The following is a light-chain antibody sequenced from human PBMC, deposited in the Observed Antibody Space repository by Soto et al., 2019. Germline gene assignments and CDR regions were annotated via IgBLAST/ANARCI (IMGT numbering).Light chain of an antibody. Sequence: QSALTQPPSASGSPGQSVTISCTGTSSDVGNYDYVSWYQQHPGKVPKLIIYDVNMRPSGVPDRFSGSKSGNTALLTVAGLQAEDEADYYCSSDVGSNSKVFGTGTKLTVL. J-gene: IGLJ1*01. CDR1: SSDVGNYDY. V-gene: IGLV2-8*01. CDR2: DVN. CDR3: SSDVGSNSKV.